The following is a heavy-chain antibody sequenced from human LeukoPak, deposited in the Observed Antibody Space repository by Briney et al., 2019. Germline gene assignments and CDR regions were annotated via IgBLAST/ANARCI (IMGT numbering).Heavy chain of an antibody. V-gene: IGHV3-23*01. Sequence: GGSLRLSCVASGFTFNTYVMSWVRQAPGKGLEWVATITGGGITYYADLVKGRFTVSRDNSRNTLFLQMDSLRVEDTAVYYCAKRNPVYTCNSDVLWGQGSLVTVSS. CDR2: ITGGGIT. CDR3: AKRNPVYTCNSDVL. CDR1: GFTFNTYV. D-gene: IGHD2-21*02. J-gene: IGHJ4*02.